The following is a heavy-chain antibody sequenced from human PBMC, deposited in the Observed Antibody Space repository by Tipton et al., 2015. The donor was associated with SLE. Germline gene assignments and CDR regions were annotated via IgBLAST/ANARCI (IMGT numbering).Heavy chain of an antibody. CDR3: ARVGSGSHDAFDI. CDR1: GGSISSHY. J-gene: IGHJ3*02. D-gene: IGHD1-26*01. CDR2: IYYSGST. Sequence: TLSLTCTVSGGSISSHYWSWIRQPPGKGLEWIWYIYYSGSTNYNPSLKSRVTISVDTSKNQFSLKLSSVTAADTAVYYCARVGSGSHDAFDIWGQGTMVTVSS. V-gene: IGHV4-59*11.